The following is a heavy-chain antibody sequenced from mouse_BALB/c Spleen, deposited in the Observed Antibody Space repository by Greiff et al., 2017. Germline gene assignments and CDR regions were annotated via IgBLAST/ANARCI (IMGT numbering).Heavy chain of an antibody. V-gene: IGHV5-12-2*01. CDR3: ARHGGNPTFSAWFAY. Sequence: EVKLVESGGGLVQPGGSLKLSCAASGFTFSSYTMSWVRQTPEKRLEWVAYISNGGGSTYYPDTVKGRFTISRDNAKNTLYLQMSSLKSEDTAMYYCARHGGNPTFSAWFAYWGQGTLVTVSA. J-gene: IGHJ3*01. CDR2: ISNGGGST. D-gene: IGHD2-1*01. CDR1: GFTFSSYT.